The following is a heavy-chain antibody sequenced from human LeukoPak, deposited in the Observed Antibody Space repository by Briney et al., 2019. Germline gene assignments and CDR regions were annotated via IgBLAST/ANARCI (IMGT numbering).Heavy chain of an antibody. CDR3: ARDFRHIPDY. J-gene: IGHJ4*02. V-gene: IGHV3-7*01. D-gene: IGHD2-2*02. CDR1: GFTLRTYW. Sequence: GGSLRLSCAVSGFTLRTYWMSWVRQAPGKGLQWVGNIKEDGSEKYYVDSVKGRFTISRDNAENSLYLQMNSLRAEDTAVYYCARDFRHIPDYWGQGTLVTVSS. CDR2: IKEDGSEK.